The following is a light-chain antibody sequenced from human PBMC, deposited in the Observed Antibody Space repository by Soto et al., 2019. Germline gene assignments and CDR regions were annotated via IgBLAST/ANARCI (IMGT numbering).Light chain of an antibody. Sequence: QSALTQPASVSGSPGQSITIACTGTSSDVGGYKSVSWFQQHPGKAPKLIIYEVTNRPSGVSPRFSGSKSGNTASLTISGLRAQDESDYYCSSYTTSSTLVFGGGTKVTVL. CDR1: SSDVGGYKS. V-gene: IGLV2-14*01. J-gene: IGLJ3*02. CDR2: EVT. CDR3: SSYTTSSTLV.